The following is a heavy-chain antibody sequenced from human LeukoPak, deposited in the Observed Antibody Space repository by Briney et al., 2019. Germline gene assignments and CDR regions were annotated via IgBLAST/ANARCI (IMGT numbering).Heavy chain of an antibody. V-gene: IGHV3-23*01. J-gene: IGHJ4*02. Sequence: GGSLRLSCAASGFTFSSYAMSWVRQAPGKGLEWVSATSGSGGSTYYADSVKGRFTISRDNSKNTLYLQMNSLRAEDTAVYYCAKTRRSDYGLDYWGQGTLVTVSS. D-gene: IGHD4-17*01. CDR2: TSGSGGST. CDR1: GFTFSSYA. CDR3: AKTRRSDYGLDY.